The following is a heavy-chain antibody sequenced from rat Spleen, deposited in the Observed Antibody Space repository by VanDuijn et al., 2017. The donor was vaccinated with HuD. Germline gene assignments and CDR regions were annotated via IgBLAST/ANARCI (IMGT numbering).Heavy chain of an antibody. J-gene: IGHJ2*01. CDR1: GFTFSDYY. CDR2: ISYDGSST. D-gene: IGHD1-4*01. CDR3: ARPLNYPGITPDY. V-gene: IGHV5-29*01. Sequence: EVQLVESDGGLVQPGRSLKLSCAASGFTFSDYYMAWVRQAPTKGLEWVATISYDGSSTYYRDSVKGRFTISRDNAKSTLYLQMDSLRSEDTATYYCARPLNYPGITPDYWGQGVMVTVSS.